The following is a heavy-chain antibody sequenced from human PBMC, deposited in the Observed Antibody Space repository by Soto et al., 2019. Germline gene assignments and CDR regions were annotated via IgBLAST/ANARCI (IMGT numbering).Heavy chain of an antibody. CDR2: IYYSGST. Sequence: SETLSLTCTVSGGSISSYYWSWIRQPPGKGLEWIGYIYYSGSTNYNPSLKSRVTISVDTSKNQFSLKLSSVTAADTAVYYCARHKAYYYDSSGYRDWFDPWGQGTLVPVSS. CDR3: ARHKAYYYDSSGYRDWFDP. J-gene: IGHJ5*02. V-gene: IGHV4-59*08. CDR1: GGSISSYY. D-gene: IGHD3-22*01.